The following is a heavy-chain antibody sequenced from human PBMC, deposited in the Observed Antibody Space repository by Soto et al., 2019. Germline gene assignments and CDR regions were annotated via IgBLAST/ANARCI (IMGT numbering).Heavy chain of an antibody. D-gene: IGHD3-22*01. CDR2: ISSSSSTI. V-gene: IGHV3-48*01. J-gene: IGHJ4*02. CDR1: GFTFSSYS. CDR3: AKVSYYDSSGSQDY. Sequence: GGSLRLSCAASGFTFSSYSMNWVRQAPGKGLEWVSYISSSSSTIYYADSVKGRFTISRDNSKNTLYLQMNSLRAEDTAVYYCAKVSYYDSSGSQDYWGQGTQVTVSS.